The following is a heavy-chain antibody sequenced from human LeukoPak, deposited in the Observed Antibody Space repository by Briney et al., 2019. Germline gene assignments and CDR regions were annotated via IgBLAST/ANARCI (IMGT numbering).Heavy chain of an antibody. V-gene: IGHV3-30*03. J-gene: IGHJ4*02. CDR3: ARDLALIAVT. CDR2: ISYDGSNK. Sequence: GGSLRLSCAASGFTFSSYGMHWVRQAPGKGLEWVAVISYDGSNKYYADSVKGRFTISRDNAKNSLYLQMNSLRAEDTAVYHCARDLALIAVTWGQGTLVTVSS. D-gene: IGHD6-19*01. CDR1: GFTFSSYG.